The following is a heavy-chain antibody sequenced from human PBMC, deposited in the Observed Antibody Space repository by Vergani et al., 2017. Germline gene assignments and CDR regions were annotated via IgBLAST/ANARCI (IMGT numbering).Heavy chain of an antibody. Sequence: QVQLQQWGAGLLKPSETLSLTCAVYGGSFSGYYWSWIRQPPGKGLEWIGEINHSGSTNYNPSLKSRVTISVDTSKNQLYLKLSSVTAADTAVYYCARVSYSGSYFFFDYWGQGTMVTVSS. CDR1: GGSFSGYY. CDR2: INHSGST. V-gene: IGHV4-34*01. CDR3: ARVSYSGSYFFFDY. D-gene: IGHD1-26*01. J-gene: IGHJ3*01.